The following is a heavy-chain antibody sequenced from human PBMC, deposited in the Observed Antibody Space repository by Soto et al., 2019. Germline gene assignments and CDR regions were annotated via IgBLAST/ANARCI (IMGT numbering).Heavy chain of an antibody. CDR1: GGSISSSSYY. CDR3: ARQALSVIVVVPALNWFDP. J-gene: IGHJ5*02. Sequence: SETLFLTCTVSGGSISSSSYYWGWIRQPPGKGLEWIGSIYYSGSTYYNPSLKSRVTISVDTSKNQFSLKLSSVTAADTAVYYCARQALSVIVVVPALNWFDPWGQGTLVTVSS. D-gene: IGHD2-2*01. CDR2: IYYSGST. V-gene: IGHV4-39*01.